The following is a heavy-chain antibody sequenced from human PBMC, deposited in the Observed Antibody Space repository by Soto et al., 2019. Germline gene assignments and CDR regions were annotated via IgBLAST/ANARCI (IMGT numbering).Heavy chain of an antibody. CDR2: IKQDGSEK. J-gene: IGHJ5*02. D-gene: IGHD3-3*01. CDR3: ARDWDYDFWGGYSFAGFDP. CDR1: GFTFSSYW. V-gene: IGHV3-7*01. Sequence: EVQLVESGGGLVQPGGSLRLSCAASGFTFSSYWMSWVRQAPGKGLEWVANIKQDGSEKYYVDSVKGRFTISRDNAKNSLYLQMNSLRAEDTAVYYCARDWDYDFWGGYSFAGFDPWGQGTLVTVSS.